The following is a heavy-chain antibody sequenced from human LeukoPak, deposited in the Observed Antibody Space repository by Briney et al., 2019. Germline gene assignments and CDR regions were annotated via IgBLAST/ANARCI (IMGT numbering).Heavy chain of an antibody. CDR1: GGTFSSYA. CDR2: IIPIFGTA. CDR3: ASWHYDSSGYQNWFDP. J-gene: IGHJ5*02. D-gene: IGHD3-22*01. Sequence: VASVKVSCKASGGTFSSYAISWVRQAPGQGLEWMGGIIPIFGTANYAQKFQGRVTITADKSTSTAYMELSSLRSEDTAVYYCASWHYDSSGYQNWFDPWGQGTLVTVSP. V-gene: IGHV1-69*06.